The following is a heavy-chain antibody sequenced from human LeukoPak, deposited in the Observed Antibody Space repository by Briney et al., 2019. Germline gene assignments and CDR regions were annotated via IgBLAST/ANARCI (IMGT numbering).Heavy chain of an antibody. D-gene: IGHD3-22*01. CDR3: ARVSSSREYYYDSSGYYFDY. CDR2: IYDSGST. J-gene: IGHJ4*02. Sequence: SETLSLTCTVSGVSISTYYWSWIRQHPGKGLEWIGYIYDSGSTNYNPSPKSRVTISVDTSKNQFSLKLSSVTAADTAVYYCARVSSSREYYYDSSGYYFDYWGQGTLVTVSS. V-gene: IGHV4-59*12. CDR1: GVSISTYY.